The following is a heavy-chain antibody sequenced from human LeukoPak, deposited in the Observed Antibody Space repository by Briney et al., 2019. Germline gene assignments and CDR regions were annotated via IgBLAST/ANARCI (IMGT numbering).Heavy chain of an antibody. D-gene: IGHD5-24*01. J-gene: IGHJ5*02. V-gene: IGHV3-66*01. CDR2: IYSGGST. CDR3: AKEGWLS. CDR1: GFTFSSYS. Sequence: TGGSLRLSCAASGFTFSSYSMNWVRQAPGKGLEWVSVIYSGGSTYYADSVKGRFTISRDNSKNTLYLQMNSLRAEDTAVYYCAKEGWLSWGQGTLVTVSS.